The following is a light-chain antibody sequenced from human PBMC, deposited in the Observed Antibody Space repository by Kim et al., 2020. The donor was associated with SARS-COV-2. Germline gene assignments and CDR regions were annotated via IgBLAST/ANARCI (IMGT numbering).Light chain of an antibody. V-gene: IGLV1-44*01. CDR3: ASWDDSLNTWV. J-gene: IGLJ3*02. CDR2: TDY. Sequence: GRTVTITCSGSSSNIGRNAVNWYQQVPGAAPKLIIYTDYQRPSGVPDRFSGSKSGTSGSLAISGLQSEDEADYYCASWDDSLNTWVFGGGTQLTVL. CDR1: SSNIGRNA.